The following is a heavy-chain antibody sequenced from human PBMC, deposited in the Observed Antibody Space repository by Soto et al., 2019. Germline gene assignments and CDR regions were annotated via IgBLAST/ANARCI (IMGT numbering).Heavy chain of an antibody. CDR1: GFTFSSYS. CDR2: ISSSSSTI. J-gene: IGHJ6*02. Sequence: GGSLRLSCAASGFTFSSYSMNWVRQAPGKGLEWVSYISSSSSTIYYADSVKGRFTISRDNAKNSLYLQMNSLRDEDTAVYYCARDPERNGPHYYYYYGMDVWGQGTTVTVSS. CDR3: ARDPERNGPHYYYYYGMDV. V-gene: IGHV3-48*02.